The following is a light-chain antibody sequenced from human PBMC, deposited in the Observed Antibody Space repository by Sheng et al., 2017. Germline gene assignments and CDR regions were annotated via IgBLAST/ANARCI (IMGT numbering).Light chain of an antibody. CDR1: QSVSSK. CDR3: QQYNKWPLP. J-gene: IGKJ4*01. CDR2: GAS. V-gene: IGKV3-15*01. Sequence: EIVLTQSPGTLSLSPGERATLSCRASQSVSSKLAWYQQKPGQAPSLLIYGASTRATGIPARFSGSGSGTEFTLTISSLQSEDFAVYYCQQYNKWPLPFGGGTTVEIK.